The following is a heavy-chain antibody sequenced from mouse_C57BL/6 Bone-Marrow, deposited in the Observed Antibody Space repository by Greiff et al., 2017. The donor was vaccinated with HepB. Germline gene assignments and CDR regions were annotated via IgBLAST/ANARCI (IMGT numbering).Heavy chain of an antibody. CDR1: GYTFPCYG. D-gene: IGHD1-1*01. J-gene: IGHJ4*01. V-gene: IGHV1-81*01. CDR2: ISPRSGNT. CDR3: ARSGGSRCAMDY. Sequence: QVQLQQSGAELARPGASVKLSCKASGYTFPCYGISWVKQRTGQGLEWIGEISPRSGNTYYNEKFKGKATLAADKSSSTAYMELRSLTSEDSAVYYCARSGGSRCAMDYWGQGTSVTVSS.